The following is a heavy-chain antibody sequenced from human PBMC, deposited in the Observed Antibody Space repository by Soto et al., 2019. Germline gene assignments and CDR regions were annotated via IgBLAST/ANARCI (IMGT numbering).Heavy chain of an antibody. D-gene: IGHD3-3*01. CDR3: ARSFWSGSPPDYYYYYGMDV. J-gene: IGHJ6*02. Sequence: SETLSLTCTVSGGSISSGGYYWSWIRQHPGKGLEWIGYIYYSGSTYYNPSLKSRVTISVDTSKNQFSLKLSSVTAADTAVYYCARSFWSGSPPDYYYYYGMDVWGQGTTVTVSS. CDR1: GGSISSGGYY. V-gene: IGHV4-31*03. CDR2: IYYSGST.